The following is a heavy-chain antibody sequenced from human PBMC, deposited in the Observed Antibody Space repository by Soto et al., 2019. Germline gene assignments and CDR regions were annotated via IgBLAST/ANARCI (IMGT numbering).Heavy chain of an antibody. CDR1: GGSISYSY. J-gene: IGHJ4*02. V-gene: IGHV4-59*12. CDR3: ATYSNSKGLSGARPSYQYYFDS. Sequence: SETLSLTCTVSGGSISYSYSSWIRQPPGKGLEWIGYVYYSGSTNYNPSLKSRVTISADASKNQFSLKLTSVSATDTAVYFCATYSNSKGLSGARPSYQYYFDSWGQGTLVTVSS. D-gene: IGHD2-15*01. CDR2: VYYSGST.